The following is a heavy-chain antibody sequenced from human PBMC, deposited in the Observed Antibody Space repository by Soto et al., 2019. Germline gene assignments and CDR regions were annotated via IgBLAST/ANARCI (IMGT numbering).Heavy chain of an antibody. CDR1: GGSVSSGSYY. V-gene: IGHV4-61*01. Sequence: LSLTCTVSGGSVSSGSYYWSWIRQPPGKGLEWIGYIYYSGSTNYNPSLKSRVTISVDTSKNQFSLKLSSVTAADTAVYYCAGLVVADRKIDYSGQGTLVTVSS. CDR3: AGLVVADRKIDY. J-gene: IGHJ4*02. CDR2: IYYSGST. D-gene: IGHD2-15*01.